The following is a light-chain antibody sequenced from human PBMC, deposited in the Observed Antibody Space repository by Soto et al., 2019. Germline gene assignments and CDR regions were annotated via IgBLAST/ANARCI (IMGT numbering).Light chain of an antibody. CDR1: SSDVGGYKY. CDR2: DVS. Sequence: QSALTQPASVSGSPGQSITISCTGTSSDVGGYKYVSCYQQHPGRAPKLIIYDVSNRPSGIPNRFSGSKSGNTASLTISGLQAEDEADYFCNSYTSSSTHNYVFGTGTKVTVL. V-gene: IGLV2-14*03. J-gene: IGLJ1*01. CDR3: NSYTSSSTHNYV.